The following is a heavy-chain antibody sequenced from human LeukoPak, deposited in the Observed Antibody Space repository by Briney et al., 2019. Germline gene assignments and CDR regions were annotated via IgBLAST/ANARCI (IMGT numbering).Heavy chain of an antibody. CDR2: ISVDGTTT. V-gene: IGHV3-74*01. CDR1: VFTFSSYW. Sequence: PGGSLRLSCAASVFTFSSYWMHWVRQAPGKGLVWVSRISVDGTTTTYADPVKGRFTISRDNAKNTLYLQMDSLRAEDTAIYFCTRGATGSYFWPADYWGQGTLVTVSS. CDR3: TRGATGSYFWPADY. J-gene: IGHJ4*02. D-gene: IGHD3-10*01.